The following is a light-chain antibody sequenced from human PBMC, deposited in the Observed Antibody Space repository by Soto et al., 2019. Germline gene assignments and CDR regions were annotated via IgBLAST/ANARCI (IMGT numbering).Light chain of an antibody. CDR2: GTS. Sequence: EIVLTQSPGTLSLSPGERATLSCRASQSVSSSFLAWFQQRPGQAPGLLIYGTSNRAAGIPDRFSSSGSGTDFALTISRLEPEDFAVYYCHHYGSSVWTFGQGTKVEIK. J-gene: IGKJ1*01. CDR3: HHYGSSVWT. CDR1: QSVSSSF. V-gene: IGKV3-20*01.